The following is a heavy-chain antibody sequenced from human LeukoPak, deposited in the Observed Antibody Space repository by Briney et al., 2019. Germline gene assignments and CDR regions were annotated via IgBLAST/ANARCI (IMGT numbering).Heavy chain of an antibody. J-gene: IGHJ5*02. Sequence: PSETLSLTCTVSGGSISSYYWSWIRQPPGKGLEWIGYIYYSGSTNYNPSLKSRVTLSLDTSENQFSLKLHSATAADTAIYYCARSPLSGGSGTYWWFDPWGQGTLVTVSS. V-gene: IGHV4-59*01. CDR3: ARSPLSGGSGTYWWFDP. CDR2: IYYSGST. D-gene: IGHD3-10*01. CDR1: GGSISSYY.